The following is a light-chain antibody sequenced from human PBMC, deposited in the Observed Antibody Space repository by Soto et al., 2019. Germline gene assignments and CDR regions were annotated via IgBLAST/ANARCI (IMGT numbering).Light chain of an antibody. V-gene: IGKV1-5*01. CDR3: QQYNSYSPGS. CDR2: DAS. Sequence: DIQMTQSPSTLSASVGDRVTFTCRASQSISRWLAWYQQKPGKAPKVLIYDASTLESGVTSRFSGSGSGTEFTLPISSLQPDDVATYYCQQYNSYSPGSFGQGTRLEI. CDR1: QSISRW. J-gene: IGKJ5*01.